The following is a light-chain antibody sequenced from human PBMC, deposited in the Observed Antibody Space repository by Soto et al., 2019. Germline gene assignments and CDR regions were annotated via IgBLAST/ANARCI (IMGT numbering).Light chain of an antibody. Sequence: QLVLTQSPSASASLGASVKLTCTLSSGHSSYAIAWHQQQPEKGPRYLMNLNIDGSHSKGDGIPDRFSGSSSGAERYLTISSLKSEDEADYYWQTWVTGIVVFGGGTKLTVL. V-gene: IGLV4-69*01. CDR3: QTWVTGIVV. CDR1: SGHSSYA. CDR2: LNIDGSH. J-gene: IGLJ2*01.